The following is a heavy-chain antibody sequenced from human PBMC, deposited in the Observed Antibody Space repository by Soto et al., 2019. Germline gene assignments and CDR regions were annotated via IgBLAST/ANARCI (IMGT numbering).Heavy chain of an antibody. CDR2: IWYDGSNK. D-gene: IGHD1-26*01. J-gene: IGHJ6*02. CDR1: GFTFSSYG. CDR3: ARGVSGSYYYYYGMDV. V-gene: IGHV3-33*01. Sequence: QVQLVESGGGVVQPGRSLRLSCAASGFTFSSYGMHWVRQAPGKGLEWVAVIWYDGSNKYYADSVKGRFTISRDNSKNTLYMQMNSLRAEDTAVYYCARGVSGSYYYYYGMDVWGQGTTVTVSS.